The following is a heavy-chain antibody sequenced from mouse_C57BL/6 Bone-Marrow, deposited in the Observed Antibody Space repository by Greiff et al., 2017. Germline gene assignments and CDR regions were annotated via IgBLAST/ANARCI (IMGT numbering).Heavy chain of an antibody. CDR3: SRQVTTVLATKYFDV. CDR1: GFTFSSYT. J-gene: IGHJ1*03. Sequence: EVKLVESGGGLVKPGGSLKLSCAASGFTFSSYTMSWVRQTPEKRLQWVAAISGGGGNTYYPDSVKGRFTISRDNDKNILYLQMSRLRSEDTGLYYCSRQVTTVLATKYFDVWGTGTTVTVSS. D-gene: IGHD1-1*01. CDR2: ISGGGGNT. V-gene: IGHV5-9*01.